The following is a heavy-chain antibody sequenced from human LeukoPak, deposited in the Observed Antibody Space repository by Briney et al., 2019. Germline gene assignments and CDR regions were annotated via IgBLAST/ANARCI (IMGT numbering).Heavy chain of an antibody. CDR3: ARALDSGHIPN. Sequence: GGSLRLSCAASGFTFSSYAMHWVRQAPGKGLEWVAVISYDGSNKYYADSVKGRFTVSRDTSKNTLYLQMNSLRAEDTAVYYCARALDSGHIPNWGQGTLVTVSS. CDR1: GFTFSSYA. V-gene: IGHV3-30*14. J-gene: IGHJ4*02. CDR2: ISYDGSNK. D-gene: IGHD3-10*01.